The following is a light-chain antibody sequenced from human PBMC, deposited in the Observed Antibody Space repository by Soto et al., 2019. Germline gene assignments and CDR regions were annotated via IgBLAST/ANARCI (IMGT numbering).Light chain of an antibody. J-gene: IGLJ2*01. CDR2: DVS. V-gene: IGLV2-14*01. CDR3: SSYTSSSTLV. Sequence: QSALTQPASVSGSPGQSITISRTGTSSDVGGYNYVSWYQQHPGKAPKLMIYDVSNRPSGVSNRFSGSKSGNTSALTISGLQADDGADYYCSSYTSSSTLVFGGGTKLTVL. CDR1: SSDVGGYNY.